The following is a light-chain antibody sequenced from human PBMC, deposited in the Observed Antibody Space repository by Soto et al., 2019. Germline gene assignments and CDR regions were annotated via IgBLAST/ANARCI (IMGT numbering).Light chain of an antibody. CDR1: QSVSSD. CDR3: QQYNKWPPLT. Sequence: EMVMTQSPATLSVSPGERATLSCRASQSVSSDLAWYQQKPGQAPRLLIYDASTRATGIPVRFSGSGSGTEFTLNISSLQSEDFALYYCQQYNKWPPLTFGGGTKVEI. CDR2: DAS. J-gene: IGKJ4*01. V-gene: IGKV3-15*01.